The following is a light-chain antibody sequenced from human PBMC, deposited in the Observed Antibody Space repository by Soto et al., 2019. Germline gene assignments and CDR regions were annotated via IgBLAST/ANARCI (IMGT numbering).Light chain of an antibody. CDR3: LQHDSYPRT. CDR2: DAS. Sequence: DIQMTQSPSTLSASVGDRVTITCRASQGIRTNLGWYQQKPGKAPKRLMYDASSLPSGVPSRFSGNGAGTRFTLTISGLQPEDFATYYCLQHDSYPRTFGPGTKVEVK. V-gene: IGKV1-17*01. J-gene: IGKJ4*02. CDR1: QGIRTN.